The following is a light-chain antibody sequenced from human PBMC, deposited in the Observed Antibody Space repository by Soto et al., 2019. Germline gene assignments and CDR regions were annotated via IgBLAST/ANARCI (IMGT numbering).Light chain of an antibody. CDR3: QRRTKWPTT. CDR1: ESISGY. J-gene: IGKJ5*01. V-gene: IGKV3-11*01. CDR2: DAS. Sequence: EIVLTQSPATLSLSPGERGTLSCRASESISGYLAWYQQRPGQAPRLLIYDASNRATGIPASFSGSGSGTDFTLTCSCLKPEDGAVYYFQRRTKWPTTFGQGTRLEIK.